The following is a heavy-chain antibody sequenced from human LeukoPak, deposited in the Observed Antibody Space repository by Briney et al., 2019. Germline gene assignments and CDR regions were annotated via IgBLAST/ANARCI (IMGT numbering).Heavy chain of an antibody. J-gene: IGHJ5*02. Sequence: PGGSLRLSCAASGFTFSSYAMSWVRQAPGKGLEWVSGVSGSGISTYYADSVKGRFTISRDNSENTLYLQMSSLRAEDTAVYYCAKDAVYGSGTYYNDHWGQGTLVTVSS. CDR1: GFTFSSYA. V-gene: IGHV3-23*01. CDR3: AKDAVYGSGTYYNDH. CDR2: VSGSGIST. D-gene: IGHD3-10*01.